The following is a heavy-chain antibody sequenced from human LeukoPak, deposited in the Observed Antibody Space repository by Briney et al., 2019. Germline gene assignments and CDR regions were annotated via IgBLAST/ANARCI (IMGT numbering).Heavy chain of an antibody. CDR2: IYYSGST. V-gene: IGHV4-31*03. J-gene: IGHJ4*02. D-gene: IGHD3-22*01. Sequence: PSETLSLTCTVSGGSISSGGYYWRWSRQHPGRGLEWIGYIYYSGSTYYNPSIKSRVTISVDTSKNQFSLKLSSVTAADTAVYYCARESGSYYDSSGCDYWGQGTLVTVSS. CDR1: GGSISSGGYY. CDR3: ARESGSYYDSSGCDY.